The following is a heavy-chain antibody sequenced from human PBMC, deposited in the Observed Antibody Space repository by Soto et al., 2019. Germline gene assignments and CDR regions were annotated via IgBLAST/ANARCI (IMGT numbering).Heavy chain of an antibody. Sequence: PGGSRRLSCAASGFTCSSYGMHWVRQAPGKGLEWVAVISYDGSNKYYADSVKGRFTISRDNSKNTLYLQMNSLRAEDTAVYYCAKGGRLGVLDYFDYWGQGTLGTVSS. J-gene: IGHJ4*02. CDR3: AKGGRLGVLDYFDY. CDR2: ISYDGSNK. D-gene: IGHD3-16*01. CDR1: GFTCSSYG. V-gene: IGHV3-30*18.